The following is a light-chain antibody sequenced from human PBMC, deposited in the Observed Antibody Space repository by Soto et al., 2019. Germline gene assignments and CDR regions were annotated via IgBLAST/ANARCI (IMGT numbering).Light chain of an antibody. CDR2: GAS. Sequence: EIVMTQSPATLSVSPGERATPSCRASQSVSSNLAWYQQKPGQAPRLLIYGASTRATGIPARFSGSGSGTEFTLTISSLPSEDFAVYYCQQYKNWPLTFGQGTKVEIK. V-gene: IGKV3-15*01. CDR1: QSVSSN. CDR3: QQYKNWPLT. J-gene: IGKJ1*01.